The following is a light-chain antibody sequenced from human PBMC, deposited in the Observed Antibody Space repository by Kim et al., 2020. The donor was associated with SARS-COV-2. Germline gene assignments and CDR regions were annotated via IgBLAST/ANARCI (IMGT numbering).Light chain of an antibody. CDR2: LGS. J-gene: IGKJ2*03. Sequence: DIVMTQSPLSLPVTXGEPASISCRSSQSLLHSNGYNYLDWYLQKPGQSPQLLIYLGSNRASGVPDRFSGSGSGTDFTLKISRVEAEDVGVYYCMQALQTRYSFGQGTKLEIK. CDR1: QSLLHSNGYNY. CDR3: MQALQTRYS. V-gene: IGKV2-28*01.